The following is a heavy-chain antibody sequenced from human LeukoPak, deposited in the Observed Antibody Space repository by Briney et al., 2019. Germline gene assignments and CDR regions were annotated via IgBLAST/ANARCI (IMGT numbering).Heavy chain of an antibody. CDR1: GFTFSSYS. J-gene: IGHJ4*02. CDR3: AKDRKVRGVLCPIDY. D-gene: IGHD3-10*01. CDR2: IRYDGSNK. Sequence: GGSLRLSCAASGFTFSSYSMNWVRQAPGKGLEWVAFIRYDGSNKYYADSVKGRFTISRDNSKNTLYLQMNSLRAEDTAVYYCAKDRKVRGVLCPIDYWGQGTLVTVSS. V-gene: IGHV3-30*02.